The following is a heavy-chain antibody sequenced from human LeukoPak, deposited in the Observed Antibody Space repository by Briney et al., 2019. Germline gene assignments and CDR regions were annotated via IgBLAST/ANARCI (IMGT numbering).Heavy chain of an antibody. Sequence: PSGGSLRLSCAASGFSFSSFGMSWVRQAPGRGLQWVSSISGDGRDTFYADSVKGRFTVSRDNSKTTMFLQMNSLRADDTAVYYCGRGIQSFDPWGQGTLVTVSS. V-gene: IGHV3-23*01. CDR2: ISGDGRDT. CDR3: GRGIQSFDP. CDR1: GFSFSSFG. J-gene: IGHJ5*02.